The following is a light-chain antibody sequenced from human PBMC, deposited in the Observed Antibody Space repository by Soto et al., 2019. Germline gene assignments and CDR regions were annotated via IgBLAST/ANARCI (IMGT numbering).Light chain of an antibody. Sequence: EIVLTQSPTTLSVSLGDSAPPCSPASQSVSLILAWYQMRPGQPPRLLIYGASTRATDIPARFSGSGSGTDFTLTISSLQSQDFAVYCCQKYHGWPSWTFGQGPKVDIK. CDR3: QKYHGWPSWT. CDR2: GAS. J-gene: IGKJ1*01. CDR1: QSVSLI. V-gene: IGKV3-15*01.